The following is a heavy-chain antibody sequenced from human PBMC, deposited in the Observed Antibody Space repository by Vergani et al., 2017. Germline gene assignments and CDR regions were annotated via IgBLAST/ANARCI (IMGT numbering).Heavy chain of an antibody. V-gene: IGHV3-9*01. Sequence: VQLVESGGGLVQPGRSLRLSCAASGFTFDDYAMHWVRQAPGKGLEWVSGISWNSGSIGYADSVKGRFTISRDNAKNSLYLQMNSLRAEDTALYYCAKGKNYDSSGYFDYWGQGTLVTVSS. CDR1: GFTFDDYA. CDR3: AKGKNYDSSGYFDY. D-gene: IGHD3-22*01. CDR2: ISWNSGSI. J-gene: IGHJ4*02.